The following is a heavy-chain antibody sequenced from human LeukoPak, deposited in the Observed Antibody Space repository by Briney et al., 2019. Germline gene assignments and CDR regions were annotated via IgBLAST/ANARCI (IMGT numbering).Heavy chain of an antibody. J-gene: IGHJ4*02. V-gene: IGHV3-23*01. CDR3: GKAFCSSTSCSFDF. CDR1: GFAFGEHG. CDR2: VNGGGDIT. Sequence: GGSLRLSCTASGFAFGEHGMSWVRQVPGKGLEWVSSVNGGGDITYYRDSVKGRSTISRDNSKNTLSLRMDSLRAEDTGVYYCGKAFCSSTSCSFDFWGQGILVTVAS. D-gene: IGHD2-2*01.